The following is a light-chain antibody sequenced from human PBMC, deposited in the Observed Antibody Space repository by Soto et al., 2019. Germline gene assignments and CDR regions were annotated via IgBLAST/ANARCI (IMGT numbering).Light chain of an antibody. J-gene: IGKJ3*01. CDR2: GAS. V-gene: IGKV3-20*01. CDR3: QHYGSSPALFT. CDR1: QSVSSSN. Sequence: EIVLTQSPGTLCLSPGERATLSCRASQSVSSSNLAWYQQKPGQAPRLLIHGASSRATGIPDRFSASGSGTDIPLTISRLEPEDFAVYYCQHYGSSPALFTFGPGTKGDIK.